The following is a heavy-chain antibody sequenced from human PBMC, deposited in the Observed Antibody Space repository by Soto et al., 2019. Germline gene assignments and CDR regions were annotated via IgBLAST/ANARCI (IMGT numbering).Heavy chain of an antibody. CDR3: ARDHHSSSWHGDAFDI. CDR1: VDRVSSTSAA. V-gene: IGHV6-1*01. D-gene: IGHD6-13*01. Sequence: PSQTLSLSCAISVDRVSSTSAAWNCIRQSPSRGLEWLGRTYYRSKGYNDYAVSVKSRITINPDTSKNQFSLQLNSVTPEDTAVYYCARDHHSSSWHGDAFDIWGQGTMVTVSS. CDR2: TYYRSKGYN. J-gene: IGHJ3*02.